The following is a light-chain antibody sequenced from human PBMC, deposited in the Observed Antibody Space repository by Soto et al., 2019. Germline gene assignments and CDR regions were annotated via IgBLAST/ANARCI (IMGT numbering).Light chain of an antibody. V-gene: IGKV3-20*01. CDR1: EGVASNY. CDR3: HQYGRSPWT. J-gene: IGKJ1*01. Sequence: EIVLTQFPCTLSLSPGQRATLSCRASEGVASNYLAWYQHKPGQSPRLLLFGASNRATGIPDRFSGSGSGADFTLTISRVEPEDFAVYYCHQYGRSPWTLGQGAKV. CDR2: GAS.